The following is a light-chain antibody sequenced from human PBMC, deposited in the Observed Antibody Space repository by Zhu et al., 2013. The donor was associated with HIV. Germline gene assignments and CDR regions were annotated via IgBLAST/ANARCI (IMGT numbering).Light chain of an antibody. V-gene: IGLV1-40*01. Sequence: QSVLTQPPSVSGAPGQRVTISCTGSSSNIGAGYDVHWYQQLPGTAPKLLIYANNNRPSGVPDRFSGSKSGSSASLVITGLQAEDVADYFCQSYDSSLTVVFGGGTKVTVL. J-gene: IGLJ2*01. CDR3: QSYDSSLTVV. CDR1: SSNIGAGYD. CDR2: ANN.